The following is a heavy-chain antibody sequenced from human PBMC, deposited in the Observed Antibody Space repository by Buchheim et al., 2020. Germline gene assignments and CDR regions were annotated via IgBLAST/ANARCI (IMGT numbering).Heavy chain of an antibody. CDR2: ISSSGSTK. Sequence: EVQLVESGGGLVHPGGSLRLSCAASGFTFNNYEMNWVRQAPGKGLEWISYISSSGSTKYYADSVKGRFTISRDNAKNSLYLQMNSLRAEDTAVYYCAAVWIQLWLDADYWGQGTL. J-gene: IGHJ4*02. D-gene: IGHD5-18*01. CDR3: AAVWIQLWLDADY. V-gene: IGHV3-48*03. CDR1: GFTFNNYE.